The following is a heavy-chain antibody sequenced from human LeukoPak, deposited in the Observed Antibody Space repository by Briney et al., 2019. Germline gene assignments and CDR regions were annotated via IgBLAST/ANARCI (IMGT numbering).Heavy chain of an antibody. CDR1: GFTFSSYE. D-gene: IGHD6-13*01. V-gene: IGHV3-48*03. J-gene: IGHJ6*03. CDR2: ISSSGSTI. CDR3: ARAAAAYYYYYYYMDV. Sequence: PGGSLRLSCAASGFTFSSYEMNWVRQAPGKGLEWVSYISSSGSTIYYADSVKGRFTISRDNAKNSLYLKMNSLRAEDTAVYYCARAAAAYYYYYYYMDVWGKGTTVTISS.